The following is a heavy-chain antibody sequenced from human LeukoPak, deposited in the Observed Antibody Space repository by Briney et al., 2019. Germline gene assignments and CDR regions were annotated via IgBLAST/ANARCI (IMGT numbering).Heavy chain of an antibody. CDR2: VYYSGTT. CDR1: GGSMNGYY. J-gene: IGHJ4*02. V-gene: IGHV4-59*01. CDR3: ARYLSSGLDY. D-gene: IGHD3-10*01. Sequence: SETLSLTCTVSGGSMNGYYGSWIRQTPGKGLEWIAYVYYSGTTSYNPSLKSRVTTSVDTSKNQFSLKLSSVTAADTAVYYCARYLSSGLDYWGQGTFVTVSS.